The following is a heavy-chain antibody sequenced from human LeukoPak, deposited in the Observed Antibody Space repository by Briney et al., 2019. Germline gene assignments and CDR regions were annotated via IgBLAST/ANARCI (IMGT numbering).Heavy chain of an antibody. J-gene: IGHJ5*02. CDR1: VGSISSGDYY. D-gene: IGHD2-2*01. CDR2: IYYSGIT. CDR3: AGLLGYCSSTSCPNWFDP. V-gene: IGHV4-30-4*08. Sequence: PSETLSLTCTVCVGSISSGDYYWSWIRQPPGKGLEWIGYIYYSGITYYNPSLKSRVTISVDTSKNQFSLKLSSVTAADTAVYYCAGLLGYCSSTSCPNWFDPWGQGTLVTVSS.